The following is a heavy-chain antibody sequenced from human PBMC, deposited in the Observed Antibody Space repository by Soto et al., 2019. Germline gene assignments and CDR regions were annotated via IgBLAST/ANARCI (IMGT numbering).Heavy chain of an antibody. CDR1: GGTFGRNT. CDR2: IVPIHGTL. J-gene: IGHJ4*02. CDR3: VRDLNWALDY. V-gene: IGHV1-69*01. Sequence: QVHLVQSAAEVKKPGSSVRVSCTTSGGTFGRNTIAWVRQAPEQGLEWMGHIVPIHGTLSYAQKFQGRVTITADESTTTAYMGLHSLTSDDTGVYFCVRDLNWALDYWGQGTLVIVS. D-gene: IGHD7-27*01.